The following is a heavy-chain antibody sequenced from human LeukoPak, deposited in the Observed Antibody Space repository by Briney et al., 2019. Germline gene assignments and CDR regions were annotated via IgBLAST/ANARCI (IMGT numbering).Heavy chain of an antibody. V-gene: IGHV1-69*13. Sequence: GASVKVSCKASGGTFSSYAISWVRQAPGQGLEWMGGIIPIFGTANYAQKFQGRVTITADESTSTAYMELSSLRSEDTAEYYCARAPDYYGSGISWGQGTLVTVSS. CDR3: ARAPDYYGSGIS. J-gene: IGHJ4*02. D-gene: IGHD3-10*01. CDR2: IIPIFGTA. CDR1: GGTFSSYA.